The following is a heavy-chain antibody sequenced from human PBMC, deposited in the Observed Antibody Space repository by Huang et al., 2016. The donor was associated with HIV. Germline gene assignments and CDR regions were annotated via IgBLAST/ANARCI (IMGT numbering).Heavy chain of an antibody. CDR1: EYTFTSYA. J-gene: IGHJ4*02. Sequence: QVQLVHSGSELKKPGASVKVSCQASEYTFTSYAMSWVRQAPGQGLEGLVWINTDTGNPTYAQGLTGWFVFSLDTSVSTAYLQITSLKAEDTAVYYCARGFWSGFNPPPYYFDYWGQGTLVTVSS. D-gene: IGHD3-3*01. V-gene: IGHV7-4-1*02. CDR3: ARGFWSGFNPPPYYFDY. CDR2: INTDTGNP.